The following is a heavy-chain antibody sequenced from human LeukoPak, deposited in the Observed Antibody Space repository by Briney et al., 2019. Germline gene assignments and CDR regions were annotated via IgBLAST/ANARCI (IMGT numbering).Heavy chain of an antibody. CDR3: ARGGDYSNPFDY. Sequence: PGGSLSLYCAASGFTVISNYMSWVRQAPGKGLEWVSVIYSGGSTYYADSVKGRFTISRDNSKNTLYLQMNSLRAEDTAVYYCARGGDYSNPFDYWGQGTLVTVSS. J-gene: IGHJ4*02. D-gene: IGHD4-11*01. V-gene: IGHV3-53*01. CDR2: IYSGGST. CDR1: GFTVISNY.